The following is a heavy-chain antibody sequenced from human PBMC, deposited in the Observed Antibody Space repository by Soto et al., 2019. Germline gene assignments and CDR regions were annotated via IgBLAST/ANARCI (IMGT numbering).Heavy chain of an antibody. J-gene: IGHJ5*02. Sequence: ASVKVSCKASGYTFTSYYIHWVRQAPGQGLESMGIINPSGGSTSYAQKFQGRVTMTRDTSTSTVYMEMSSLRSEDTAVYYCARESVRYFDWSSGWFDPWGQGTLVTVSS. CDR2: INPSGGST. CDR3: ARESVRYFDWSSGWFDP. CDR1: GYTFTSYY. D-gene: IGHD3-9*01. V-gene: IGHV1-46*01.